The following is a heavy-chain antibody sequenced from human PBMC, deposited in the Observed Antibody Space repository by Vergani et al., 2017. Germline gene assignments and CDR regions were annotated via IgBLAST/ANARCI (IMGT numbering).Heavy chain of an antibody. CDR2: ISSSGSTI. CDR1: GFTFSDYY. Sequence: QVQLVESGGGLVKPGGSLRLSCAASGFTFSDYYMSWIRQAPGKGLEWVSYISSSGSTIYYADSVKGRFTISRDNAKNSLYLQMNSLRAEDTAVYYCARCPPSPDYDFWSGYSNPNYYYYGMDVWGQGTTVTVSS. CDR3: ARCPPSPDYDFWSGYSNPNYYYYGMDV. D-gene: IGHD3-3*01. J-gene: IGHJ6*02. V-gene: IGHV3-11*01.